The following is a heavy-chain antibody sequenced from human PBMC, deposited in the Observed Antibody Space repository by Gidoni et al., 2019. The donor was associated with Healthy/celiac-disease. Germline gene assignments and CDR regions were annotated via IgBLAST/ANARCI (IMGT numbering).Heavy chain of an antibody. V-gene: IGHV1-2*02. J-gene: IGHJ1*01. CDR1: GYIFTGYY. D-gene: IGHD2-2*02. CDR3: ARDVENCSSTSCYNRGAIQH. CDR2: INPNSGGT. Sequence: QVQLVQSGAEVKKPGASVKVSCKASGYIFTGYYMHWVRQAPGQGLEWMGWINPNSGGTNYAQKFQGRVTMTRDTSISTAYMELSRLRSDDTAVYYCARDVENCSSTSCYNRGAIQHWGQGTLVTVSS.